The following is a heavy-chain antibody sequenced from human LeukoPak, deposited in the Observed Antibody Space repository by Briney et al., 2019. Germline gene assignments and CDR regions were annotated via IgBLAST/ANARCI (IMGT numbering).Heavy chain of an antibody. J-gene: IGHJ6*02. V-gene: IGHV4-39*07. CDR3: ARIPLSMVTGSFRYGMDV. CDR1: GSSISSSSYY. D-gene: IGHD3-10*01. Sequence: PSETLSLTCTVSGSSISSSSYYWGWIRQPPGKGLEWIGSIYYSGSTYYNPSLKSRVTISVDTSKNQFSLKLSSVTAADTAVYYCARIPLSMVTGSFRYGMDVWGQGTTVTVSS. CDR2: IYYSGST.